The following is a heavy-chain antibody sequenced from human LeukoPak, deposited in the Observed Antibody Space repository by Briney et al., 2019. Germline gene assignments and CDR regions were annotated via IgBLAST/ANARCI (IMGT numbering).Heavy chain of an antibody. D-gene: IGHD5-18*01. CDR3: AKDLTWIQLWDY. CDR2: IGVDGSKK. CDR1: GFTFINHG. V-gene: IGHV3-30*02. Sequence: GGSLRLSCAASGFTFINHGFHWVRQAPGKGLEWVALIGVDGSKKYYADSLKGRITISRDNSKNTLYLQMNSLGAEDTAVYYCAKDLTWIQLWDYWGQGTLVTVSS. J-gene: IGHJ4*02.